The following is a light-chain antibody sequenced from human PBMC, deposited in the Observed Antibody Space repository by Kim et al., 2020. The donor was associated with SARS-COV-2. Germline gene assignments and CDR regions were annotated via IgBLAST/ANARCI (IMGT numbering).Light chain of an antibody. CDR2: AGS. V-gene: IGKV1-33*01. Sequence: DIQMTQSPSSLSASVGDRVTITCQASQDIRNFLNWFQQKPGKAPNLLIYAGSNLETGGPSRFSGSGSGTDFTLTINSLQPEDVATYYCQQYNTTPVTLGPGTRVEIK. CDR3: QQYNTTPVT. CDR1: QDIRNF. J-gene: IGKJ5*01.